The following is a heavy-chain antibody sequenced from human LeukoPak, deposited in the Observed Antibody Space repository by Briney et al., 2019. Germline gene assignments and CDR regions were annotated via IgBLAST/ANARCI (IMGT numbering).Heavy chain of an antibody. Sequence: GGSLRLSCAASGFTFSSYEMNWVRQAPGKGLEWVSYINSSGSTIHYADSVKGRFTISRDNAKNSLYLQMNSLRAEDTAVYYCAELGITMIGGVWGKGTTVTISS. D-gene: IGHD3-10*02. CDR3: AELGITMIGGV. CDR2: INSSGSTI. J-gene: IGHJ6*04. V-gene: IGHV3-48*03. CDR1: GFTFSSYE.